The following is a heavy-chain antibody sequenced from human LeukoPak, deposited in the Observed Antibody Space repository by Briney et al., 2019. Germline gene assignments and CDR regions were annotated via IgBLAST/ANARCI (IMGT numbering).Heavy chain of an antibody. V-gene: IGHV1-2*02. J-gene: IGHJ4*02. CDR1: GYTFTGYY. CDR2: INPNSGGT. D-gene: IGHD2-15*01. Sequence: ASVKVSCKASGYTFTGYYIHWVRQAPGQGLERMGWINPNSGGTNYAQKFQGRVTMTRDTSISTAYLELSRLRSDDTAVYYCASFPRLGYCSGGSCYSGYWGQGTLVTVSS. CDR3: ASFPRLGYCSGGSCYSGY.